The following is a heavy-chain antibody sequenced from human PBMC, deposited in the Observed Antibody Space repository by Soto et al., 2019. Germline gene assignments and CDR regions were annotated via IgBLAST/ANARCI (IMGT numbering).Heavy chain of an antibody. Sequence: QVHLVQSGAEVKKPGSSVTISCKTSGGTFSTHALSWVRQAPGQGLEWMGGIIPVVSTVNYAPRFRVGVTITADESPSTAYVQLNNLRSEDTAMYYCARRKLSAYEASTYSYYGMAVWGQGTTVIVS. D-gene: IGHD5-12*01. CDR3: ARRKLSAYEASTYSYYGMAV. V-gene: IGHV1-69*01. CDR2: IIPVVSTV. J-gene: IGHJ6*02. CDR1: GGTFSTHA.